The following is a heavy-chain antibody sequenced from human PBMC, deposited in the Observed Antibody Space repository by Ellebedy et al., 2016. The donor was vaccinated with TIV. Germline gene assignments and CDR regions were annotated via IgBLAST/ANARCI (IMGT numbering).Heavy chain of an antibody. Sequence: GESLKISCAASGFTFRNFAMTWVRQAPGKGLEWVSSISRSGVSTDYADSVRGQFTISRDNSKNTLYLQMNSLRADDSAVYYCAKLDSSGYYYGRFDYWGQGTLVTVSS. V-gene: IGHV3-23*01. D-gene: IGHD3-22*01. CDR2: ISRSGVST. CDR3: AKLDSSGYYYGRFDY. J-gene: IGHJ4*02. CDR1: GFTFRNFA.